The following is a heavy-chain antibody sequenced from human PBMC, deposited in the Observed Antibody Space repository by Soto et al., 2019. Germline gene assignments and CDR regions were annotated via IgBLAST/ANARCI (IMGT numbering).Heavy chain of an antibody. V-gene: IGHV1-69*01. CDR1: GDTFSSYS. Sequence: QVQLVQSGAEVKKPGSSVKVSCKASGDTFSSYSITWVRQAPGQGLEWMGGIIPVFGSANYAQKFQGRVTLTADESTSTAYMELSSLRSQDTAVYFCARDDGWNYRYYDMEVWGQGTTVTVSS. J-gene: IGHJ6*02. CDR2: IIPVFGSA. CDR3: ARDDGWNYRYYDMEV. D-gene: IGHD1-7*01.